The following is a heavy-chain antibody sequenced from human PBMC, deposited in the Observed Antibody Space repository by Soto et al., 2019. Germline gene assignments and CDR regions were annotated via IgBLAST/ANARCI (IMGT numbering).Heavy chain of an antibody. V-gene: IGHV3-23*01. CDR3: AKQRAGFGSGSDTYYFDY. J-gene: IGHJ4*02. CDR1: GFTFSSNA. D-gene: IGHD3-10*01. CDR2: ISGSGGTT. Sequence: EVQLLESGGGLVQPGGSLSISCIGSGFTFSSNAMSWVRQAPGKGLEWVSAISGSGGTTYYADSVKGRFAVSRDNSNNTLYLQMNSLRAEDTAVYYCAKQRAGFGSGSDTYYFDYWGQGTLVTVSS.